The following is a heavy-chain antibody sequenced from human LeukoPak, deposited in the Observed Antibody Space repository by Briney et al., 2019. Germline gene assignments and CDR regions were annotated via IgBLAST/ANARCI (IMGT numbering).Heavy chain of an antibody. V-gene: IGHV3-66*01. CDR2: IYSGGST. CDR1: GLTFSSYG. Sequence: GGSLRLSCAASGLTFSSYGMHWVRQAPGKGLEWVSVIYSGGSTYCADSVKGRFTISRDNSKNTLYLQMNSLRAEDTAVYYCARAPEEQWLNYYYYYGMDVWGQGTTVTVSS. J-gene: IGHJ6*02. CDR3: ARAPEEQWLNYYYYYGMDV. D-gene: IGHD6-19*01.